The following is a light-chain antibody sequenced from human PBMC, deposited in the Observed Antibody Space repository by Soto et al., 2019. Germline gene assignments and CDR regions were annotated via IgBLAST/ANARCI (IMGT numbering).Light chain of an antibody. CDR1: SNDIGAYNF. J-gene: IGLJ2*01. Sequence: QSALTQPASVSGSPGQSITISCDGSSNDIGAYNFVSWYQHFPGKAPKLVIYEVSSRPSGVSYRFSGSKSGNTASLTISGLQAEDESHYSCSSSTSSDTLIFGGGTKLTVL. CDR3: SSSTSSDTLI. V-gene: IGLV2-14*01. CDR2: EVS.